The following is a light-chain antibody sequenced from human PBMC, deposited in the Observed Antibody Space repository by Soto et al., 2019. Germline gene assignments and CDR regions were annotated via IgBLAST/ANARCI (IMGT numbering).Light chain of an antibody. CDR1: SSDVGSYNR. CDR3: SLYKSSSTWV. V-gene: IGLV2-18*01. CDR2: EVS. Sequence: QSALTQPPSVSGSPGQSVTISCTGTSSDVGSYNRVSWYQQPPGTAPKLMIYEVSNRPSGVPDRFSGSKSGNTASLTISGLQAEDEADYYCSLYKSSSTWVFGGGTKVTVL. J-gene: IGLJ3*02.